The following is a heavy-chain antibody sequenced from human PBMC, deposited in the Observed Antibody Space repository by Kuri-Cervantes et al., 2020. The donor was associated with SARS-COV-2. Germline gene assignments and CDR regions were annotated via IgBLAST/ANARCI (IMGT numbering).Heavy chain of an antibody. Sequence: GGSLRLSCAASGFTFSDYYMSWIRQAPGKGLEWVSYISSSGSTIYYADSVKGRFTISRDNAKNSLYLQMNSLRAEDTAVYYCARAIKDGYYDILTGYPYYYYYYMDVWGKGTTVTVSS. V-gene: IGHV3-11*04. CDR1: GFTFSDYY. CDR3: ARAIKDGYYDILTGYPYYYYYYMDV. D-gene: IGHD3-9*01. CDR2: ISSSGSTI. J-gene: IGHJ6*03.